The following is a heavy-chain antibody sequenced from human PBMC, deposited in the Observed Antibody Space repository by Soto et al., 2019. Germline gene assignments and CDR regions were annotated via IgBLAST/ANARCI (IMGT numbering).Heavy chain of an antibody. Sequence: SETLSLTCTVSGGSISNFYWSWIRQPPGRGLEWIGYISYSGNTNYNPSLKSRVSISVDTSKNQLSLNLTSVTAADTAVYYCARAPMVLSRSYFDSWGQGTPVTVSS. CDR3: ARAPMVLSRSYFDS. V-gene: IGHV4-59*01. J-gene: IGHJ4*02. CDR1: GGSISNFY. D-gene: IGHD2-8*01. CDR2: ISYSGNT.